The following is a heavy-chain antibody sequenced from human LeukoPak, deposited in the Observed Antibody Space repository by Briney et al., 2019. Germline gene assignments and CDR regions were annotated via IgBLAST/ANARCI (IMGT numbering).Heavy chain of an antibody. V-gene: IGHV3-64*01. CDR1: GFTFRSYA. D-gene: IGHD5-18*01. CDR3: ARDVRGYSYGSYYYYYYYMDV. CDR2: ISSNGAST. J-gene: IGHJ6*03. Sequence: GGSLRLSCAASGFTFRSYAMHWVRQAPGKGLEYVSAISSNGASTNHANSVKGRFTISRDYSKNTLYLQMGSLRSEDMAVYYCARDVRGYSYGSYYYYYYYMDVWGKGTTVTVSS.